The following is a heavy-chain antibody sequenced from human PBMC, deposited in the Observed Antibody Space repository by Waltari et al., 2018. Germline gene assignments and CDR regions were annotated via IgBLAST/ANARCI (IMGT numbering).Heavy chain of an antibody. CDR2: ISGSGGST. V-gene: IGHV3-23*01. CDR3: AKADHDYYDRFDY. D-gene: IGHD3-22*01. Sequence: EVQLLESGGGLVQPGGSLRLSCAAYGFTFSSYAMSWVRQAPGKGLEWVSAISGSGGSTYYADSVKGRFTISRDNSKNTLYLQMNSLRAEDTAVYYCAKADHDYYDRFDYWGQGTLVTVSS. J-gene: IGHJ4*02. CDR1: GFTFSSYA.